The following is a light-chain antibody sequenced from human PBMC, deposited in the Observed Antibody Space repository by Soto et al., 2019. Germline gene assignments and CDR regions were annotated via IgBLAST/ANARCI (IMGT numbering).Light chain of an antibody. V-gene: IGLV2-23*01. CDR1: SSDVGSYNL. CDR2: EGS. J-gene: IGLJ2*01. Sequence: QSALTQPASVSGSPGQSITISCTGTSSDVGSYNLVSWYQQHPGKAPKLMIYEGSKRPSGVSNRFSGSKSGNTASLPISGLQAEDEADYYCCSYAGSRVFGGGTKRTVL. CDR3: CSYAGSRV.